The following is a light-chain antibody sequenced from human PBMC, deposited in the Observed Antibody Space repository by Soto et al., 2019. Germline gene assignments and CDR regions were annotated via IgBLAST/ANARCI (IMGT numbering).Light chain of an antibody. CDR1: SSDVAGYNY. CDR3: SSYTSSNTWL. V-gene: IGLV2-14*01. CDR2: EVS. J-gene: IGLJ2*01. Sequence: QSALTQPASVSGSPGQSITISCTGTSSDVAGYNYVSWYQHHPGKAPKLMIYEVSNRPSGVSNRFFGSKSGNTASLTISGLQAEDEAHYYCSSYTSSNTWLFGGGTKVTVL.